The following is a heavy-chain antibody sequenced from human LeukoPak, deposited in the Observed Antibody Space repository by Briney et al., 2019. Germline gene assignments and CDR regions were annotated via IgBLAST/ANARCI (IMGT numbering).Heavy chain of an antibody. CDR1: GGSISSGDYY. CDR3: ARDHGYSYGQGPKFDY. Sequence: PSETLSLTCSVSGGSISSGDYYWAWLRQSPGKGLEWIGSIFYTGSSYSNPSFTSRVTISVDTSKEQFSLRLRSVTAADTAVYYCARDHGYSYGQGPKFDYWGQGTLVTVSS. V-gene: IGHV4-39*07. J-gene: IGHJ4*02. CDR2: IFYTGSS. D-gene: IGHD5-18*01.